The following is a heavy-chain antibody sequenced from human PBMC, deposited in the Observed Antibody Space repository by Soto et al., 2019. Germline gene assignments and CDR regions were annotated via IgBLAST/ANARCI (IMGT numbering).Heavy chain of an antibody. D-gene: IGHD6-13*01. CDR1: GFTFSSYS. Sequence: GGSLRLSCAASGFTFSSYSMNWVRQAPGKGLEWVSSISSSSSYIYYADSVKGRFTISRDNAKNSLYLQMNSLRAEDTAVYYCARDVPGVAAPYFDYWGQGTLVTVSS. CDR2: ISSSSSYI. J-gene: IGHJ4*02. CDR3: ARDVPGVAAPYFDY. V-gene: IGHV3-21*01.